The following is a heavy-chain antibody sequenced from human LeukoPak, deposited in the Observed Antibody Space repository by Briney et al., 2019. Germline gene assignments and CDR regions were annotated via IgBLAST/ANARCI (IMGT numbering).Heavy chain of an antibody. J-gene: IGHJ4*02. CDR1: GGTFSSYA. D-gene: IGHD5-24*01. Sequence: SVKVSCKASGGTFSSYAISWVRQAPGQGLEWMGRIIPIFGTANYAQKFQGRVTITTDESTSTAYMELSSLRSEDTAVYYCAYQNGVGGDGYKFAFYYRGQGTLVNGSS. CDR3: AYQNGVGGDGYKFAFYY. V-gene: IGHV1-69*05. CDR2: IIPIFGTA.